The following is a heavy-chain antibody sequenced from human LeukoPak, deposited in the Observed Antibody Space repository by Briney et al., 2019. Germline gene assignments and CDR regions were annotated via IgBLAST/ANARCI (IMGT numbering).Heavy chain of an antibody. CDR3: ARGKPYHSGFLYNWFDP. Sequence: ASVKVPCKASGYTFTGYYMHWVRQAPGQGLEWMGGIIPIFGTANYAQKFQGRVTITADESTSTAYMELSSLRSEDTAVYYCARGKPYHSGFLYNWFDPWGQGTLVTVSS. J-gene: IGHJ5*02. CDR1: GYTFTGYY. V-gene: IGHV1-69*13. D-gene: IGHD5-12*01. CDR2: IIPIFGTA.